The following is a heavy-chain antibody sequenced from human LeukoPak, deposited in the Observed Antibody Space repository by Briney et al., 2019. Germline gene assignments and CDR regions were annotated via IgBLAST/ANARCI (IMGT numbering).Heavy chain of an antibody. CDR1: GGSISSYY. CDR2: VYTSGST. V-gene: IGHV4-4*07. J-gene: IGHJ4*02. CDR3: ARRDPSTTYLDY. Sequence: PSETLSLTCTVSGGSISSYYWSWIRQPAGKGLEWIGRVYTSGSTNYNPSLKSRVTMSVDTSKTQFSLKLSSVTAADTAVYYCARRDPSTTYLDYWGQGTLVTVSS. D-gene: IGHD2/OR15-2a*01.